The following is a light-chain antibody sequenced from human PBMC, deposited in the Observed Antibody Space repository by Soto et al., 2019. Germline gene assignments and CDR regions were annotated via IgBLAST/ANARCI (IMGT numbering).Light chain of an antibody. V-gene: IGKV3-15*01. J-gene: IGKJ2*01. CDR1: QSVSNN. CDR3: QQCNNWPYT. CDR2: GAS. Sequence: EIVMTQSPATLSVSPGERATLSCRASQSVSNNLAWYQQKPGQAPRLLIYGASTRATGIPARFSGSGSGTEVTLTISSLQSEDFAVYYCQQCNNWPYTFGQGTKLEIK.